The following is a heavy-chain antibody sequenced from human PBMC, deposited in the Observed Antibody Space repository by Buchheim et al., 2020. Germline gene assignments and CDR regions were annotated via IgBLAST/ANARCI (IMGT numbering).Heavy chain of an antibody. D-gene: IGHD1-7*01. V-gene: IGHV4-61*01. Sequence: QVQLQESGPGLVKPSETLSLTCTVSGGSVSSGSYYWSWIRQPPGKGLEWIGYIYYSGSTNYHPSLKSRVTISVDTSKNQFSLKLSSVTAADTAVYYCAKTTLPGYYYYYGMDVWGQGTT. CDR2: IYYSGST. CDR3: AKTTLPGYYYYYGMDV. CDR1: GGSVSSGSYY. J-gene: IGHJ6*02.